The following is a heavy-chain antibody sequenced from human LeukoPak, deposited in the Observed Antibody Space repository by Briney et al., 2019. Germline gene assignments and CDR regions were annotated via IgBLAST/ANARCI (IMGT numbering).Heavy chain of an antibody. CDR1: GFTFSSYA. J-gene: IGHJ4*02. D-gene: IGHD3-9*01. CDR2: ISGSGGST. CDR3: AKDPFLTGYFKGDY. Sequence: PGGSLRLSCAASGFTFSSYAMSWVRQAPGKGLEWVSAISGSGGSTYYADSVKGRFTISRDNPKNTLHLQMNSLRAEDTAVYYCAKDPFLTGYFKGDYWGQGTLVTVSS. V-gene: IGHV3-23*01.